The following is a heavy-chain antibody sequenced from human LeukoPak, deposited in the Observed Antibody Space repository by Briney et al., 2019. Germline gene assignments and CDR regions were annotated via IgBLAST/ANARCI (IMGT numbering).Heavy chain of an antibody. CDR2: INHSGST. CDR3: ARHGGYCTSTTCYLNWFDP. D-gene: IGHD2-2*01. V-gene: IGHV4-34*01. Sequence: SETLSLTCAVYGGSFSGYYWTWIRQPPGKGLEWIGEINHSGSTNYNPSLKSRVTMSVDTSKNQFSLKLSSVTAADTAVYYCARHGGYCTSTTCYLNWFDPWGQGTLVTVS. CDR1: GGSFSGYY. J-gene: IGHJ5*02.